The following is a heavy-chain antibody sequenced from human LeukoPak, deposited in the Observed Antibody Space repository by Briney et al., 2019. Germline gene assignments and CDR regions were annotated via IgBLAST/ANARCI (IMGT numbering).Heavy chain of an antibody. Sequence: TGGSLRLSCAASGFTFSSYSMSWVRQAPGKGLEWVSPISGSGGSTYYADSVKGRFTISRDNSKNTLYLQMNSLRAEDTAVYYCAKPYYYDSSGYPRSYYYYYGMDVWGQGTTVTVSS. CDR3: AKPYYYDSSGYPRSYYYYYGMDV. D-gene: IGHD3-22*01. J-gene: IGHJ6*02. CDR1: GFTFSSYS. V-gene: IGHV3-23*01. CDR2: ISGSGGST.